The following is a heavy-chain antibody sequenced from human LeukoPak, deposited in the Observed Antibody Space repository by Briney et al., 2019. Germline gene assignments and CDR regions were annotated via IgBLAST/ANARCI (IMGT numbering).Heavy chain of an antibody. D-gene: IGHD6-19*01. CDR1: GGSISSSSYY. Sequence: SETLSLTCTVSGGSISSSSYYWGWIRQPSGKGLEWIGSIYYSGSTYYNPSLKSRVTISVDTSKNQFSLKLSSVTAADTAVYYCARRIAVAGTSYYYYGMDVWGQGTTVTVSS. CDR3: ARRIAVAGTSYYYYGMDV. CDR2: IYYSGST. J-gene: IGHJ6*02. V-gene: IGHV4-39*01.